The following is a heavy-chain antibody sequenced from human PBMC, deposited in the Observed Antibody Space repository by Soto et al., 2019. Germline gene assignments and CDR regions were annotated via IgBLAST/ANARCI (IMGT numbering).Heavy chain of an antibody. CDR2: VYYSGST. D-gene: IGHD2-15*01. V-gene: IGHV4-59*01. J-gene: IGHJ5*02. CDR3: ARVPAASSWFHP. CDR1: GGSIFSSY. Sequence: SETLSLTCTVSGGSIFSSYWTWIRQPPGKGLEWIGNVYYSGSTNYNPFLKSRITISVDTSKNQFSLNLSSVTAADTAVYYCARVPAASSWFHPWGQGTLVTVSS.